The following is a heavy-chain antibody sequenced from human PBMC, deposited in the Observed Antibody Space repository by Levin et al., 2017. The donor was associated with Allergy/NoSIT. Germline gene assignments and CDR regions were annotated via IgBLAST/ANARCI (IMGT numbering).Heavy chain of an antibody. V-gene: IGHV3-74*01. CDR3: VTGVVRENDAATL. CDR2: IKSDGTMT. CDR1: EFSFSSHW. J-gene: IGHJ4*01. D-gene: IGHD1-26*01. Sequence: PGGSLRLSCEASEFSFSSHWMHWVRQAPGKGLKWVSRIKSDGTMTNYAVSVKGRFTISSDNAKNILYLQMNGLRVEDTAVYYCVTGVVRENDAATLWVPGTLVTVSS.